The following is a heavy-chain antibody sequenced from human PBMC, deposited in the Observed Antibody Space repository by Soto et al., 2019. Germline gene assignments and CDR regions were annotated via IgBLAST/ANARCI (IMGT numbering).Heavy chain of an antibody. V-gene: IGHV4-59*01. Sequence: SETLSLTCTVSGGSISSYYWSWIRQPPGKGLEWIGYIYYSGSINYNPSLKSRVTISVDTSKNQLSLKLSSVTAADTAVYYCARDGDPGLLGYYYGMDVWGQGTTVTV. CDR1: GGSISSYY. D-gene: IGHD4-17*01. CDR3: ARDGDPGLLGYYYGMDV. J-gene: IGHJ6*02. CDR2: IYYSGSI.